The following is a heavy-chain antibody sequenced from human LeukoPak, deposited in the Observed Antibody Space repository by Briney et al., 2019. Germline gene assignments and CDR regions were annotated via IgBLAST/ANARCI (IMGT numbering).Heavy chain of an antibody. J-gene: IGHJ5*02. CDR2: ISAYNGNT. CDR3: ARDNSVRDEAWWFNP. CDR1: GYTFTSYV. D-gene: IGHD5-24*01. Sequence: ASVKVSCKASGYTFTSYVISWVRQAPGQGLEWMGWISAYNGNTNYAQKLQGRVTMTTDTSTSTAYMEMRSLRFEDTGVYYCARDNSVRDEAWWFNPWGQGNLVTVSS. V-gene: IGHV1-18*01.